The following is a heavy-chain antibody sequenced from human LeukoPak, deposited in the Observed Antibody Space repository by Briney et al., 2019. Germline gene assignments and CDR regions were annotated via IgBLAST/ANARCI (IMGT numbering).Heavy chain of an antibody. CDR2: ISSSSSTI. Sequence: GGSLRLSCAPSGFTFSSYSMNWVRQAPGGGRGWVSYISSSSSTIYYADSVKGRFSISRDNSKNTLYLQMNSLRAEDTAVYYCAKGAYYYGMDVWGQGTTVTVSS. V-gene: IGHV3-48*04. CDR1: GFTFSSYS. J-gene: IGHJ6*02. CDR3: AKGAYYYGMDV.